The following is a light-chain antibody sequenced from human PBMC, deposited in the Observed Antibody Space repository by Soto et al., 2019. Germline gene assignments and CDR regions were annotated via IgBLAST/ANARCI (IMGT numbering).Light chain of an antibody. CDR2: GH. J-gene: IGKJ2*01. V-gene: IGKV4-1*01. Sequence: DIVMTQSPDSLAVSLGERATINCKSSQSVLYSSNNKNYLAWYQQKPGQPPSCSFTGHIRASGVPDRFSGSGSGTDFTLTISNLQAEDVAVYYCQQYYSTPPRNTFGQGTKLEIK. CDR3: QQYYSTPPRNT. CDR1: QSVLYSSNNKNY.